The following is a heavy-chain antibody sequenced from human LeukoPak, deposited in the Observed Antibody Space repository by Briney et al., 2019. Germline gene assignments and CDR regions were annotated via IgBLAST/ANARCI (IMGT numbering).Heavy chain of an antibody. CDR3: ARGYSGYDLIPGYYYYMDV. D-gene: IGHD5-12*01. CDR2: ISYDGSNK. Sequence: GGSLRLSCAASGFTFSSYAMHWVRQAPGKGLEWVAVISYDGSNKYYADSVKGRFTISRDNSKNTLYLQMNSLRAEDTAVYYCARGYSGYDLIPGYYYYMDVWGKGTTVTVSS. J-gene: IGHJ6*03. V-gene: IGHV3-30*04. CDR1: GFTFSSYA.